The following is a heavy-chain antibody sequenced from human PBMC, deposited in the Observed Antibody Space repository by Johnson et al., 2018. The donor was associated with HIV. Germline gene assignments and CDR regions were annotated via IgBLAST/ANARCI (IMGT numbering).Heavy chain of an antibody. CDR3: AREEGSDILTRGDAFDI. CDR2: ISSGSHSI. CDR1: GFTFSDYY. J-gene: IGHJ3*02. Sequence: QMQLVESGGGLVKPGGSLRLSCAASGFTFSDYYMSWIRQAPGKGLEWVSYISSGSHSIYYADSVKGRFTVSRDNSKNSLYLQMNSLRAEDTAIYYCAREEGSDILTRGDAFDIWGQGTMVAVSS. V-gene: IGHV3-11*04. D-gene: IGHD3-9*01.